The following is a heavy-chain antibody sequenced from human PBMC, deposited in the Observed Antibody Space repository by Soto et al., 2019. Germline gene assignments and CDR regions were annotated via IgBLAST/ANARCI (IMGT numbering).Heavy chain of an antibody. V-gene: IGHV4-39*01. Sequence: PSETLSLTCTVSVGSISSSSYSWGWIRQPPGKGLEWIGSIYYSGSTYYNPSLKSRVTISADTSKNQFSLKLSSVTAADTAVYYCARSIAARGYGMDVWGQGTTVT. CDR1: VGSISSSSYS. D-gene: IGHD6-6*01. CDR2: IYYSGST. J-gene: IGHJ6*02. CDR3: ARSIAARGYGMDV.